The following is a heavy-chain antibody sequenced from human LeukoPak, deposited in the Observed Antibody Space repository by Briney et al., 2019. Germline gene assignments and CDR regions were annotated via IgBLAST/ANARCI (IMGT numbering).Heavy chain of an antibody. Sequence: NPSQTLSLTCTVSGGSISSGSYYWSWIRQPAGKGLEWIGRIDTSGSTNYNPSLKSRVTISVDTSKNQFSLKLSSVTAADTAVYYCARDQQQLEYFDYWGQGTLVTVSS. CDR3: ARDQQQLEYFDY. CDR1: GGSISSGSYY. V-gene: IGHV4-61*02. J-gene: IGHJ4*02. CDR2: IDTSGST. D-gene: IGHD6-13*01.